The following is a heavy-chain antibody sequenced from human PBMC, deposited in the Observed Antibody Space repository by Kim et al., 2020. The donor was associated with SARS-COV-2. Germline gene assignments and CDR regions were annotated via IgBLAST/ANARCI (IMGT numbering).Heavy chain of an antibody. J-gene: IGHJ6*02. Sequence: SVKGRFTISRDNAKNSLYLQMNSLRAEDTAVYYCARVYSSSAYYYYGMDVWGQGTTVTVSS. D-gene: IGHD6-6*01. CDR3: ARVYSSSAYYYYGMDV. V-gene: IGHV3-48*03.